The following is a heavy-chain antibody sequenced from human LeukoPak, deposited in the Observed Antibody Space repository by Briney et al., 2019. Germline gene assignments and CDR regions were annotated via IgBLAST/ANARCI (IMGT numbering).Heavy chain of an antibody. V-gene: IGHV4-61*02. CDR3: AREVTYCSSTSCYYFDY. J-gene: IGHJ4*02. D-gene: IGHD2-2*01. CDR1: GGSISSGSYY. Sequence: SETLSLTCTVSGGSISSGSYYWSWIRQPAGKGLEWIGRIYTSGSTNYNPSLKSRVTISVDTSKNQFSLKLSSVTAADTAVYYCAREVTYCSSTSCYYFDYRGQGTLVTVSS. CDR2: IYTSGST.